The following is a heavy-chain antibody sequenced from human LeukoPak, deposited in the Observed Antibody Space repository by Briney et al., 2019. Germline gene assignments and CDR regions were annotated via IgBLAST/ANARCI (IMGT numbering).Heavy chain of an antibody. CDR1: GYTFTSYG. CDR3: ASRKGSGSYEYYFDY. J-gene: IGHJ4*02. CDR2: IIPILGIA. Sequence: GASVKVSCKASGYTFTSYGISWVRQAPGQGLEWMGRIIPILGIANYAQKFQGRVTITADKSTSTAYMELSSLRSEDTAVYYCASRKGSGSYEYYFDYWGQGTLVTVSS. D-gene: IGHD1-26*01. V-gene: IGHV1-69*04.